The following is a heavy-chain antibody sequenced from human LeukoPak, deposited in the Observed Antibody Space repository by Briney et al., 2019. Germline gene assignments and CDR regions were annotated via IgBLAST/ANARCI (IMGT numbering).Heavy chain of an antibody. D-gene: IGHD6-13*01. CDR3: ARDLVGYSTSWFNWFDP. V-gene: IGHV4-59*01. Sequence: SETLSLTCTVSGGSISSYYWSWIRQPPGKGLEWIGYINYSGSTNYNPSLKSRVTISEDTSKNQFSLRLSSVTAADTAVYYCARDLVGYSTSWFNWFDPWGQGTLVTVSS. CDR1: GGSISSYY. J-gene: IGHJ5*02. CDR2: INYSGST.